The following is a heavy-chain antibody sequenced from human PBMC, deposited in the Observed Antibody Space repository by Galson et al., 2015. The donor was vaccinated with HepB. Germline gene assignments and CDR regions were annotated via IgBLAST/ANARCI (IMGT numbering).Heavy chain of an antibody. Sequence: SVKVSCKASGYTFTSYAMHWVRQAPGQRLEWMGWINAGNGNTKYSQKFQGRVTITRDTSASTAYMELSSLRSEDTAVYYCASPGGNSAGAYYYYGMDVWGQGTTVTVSS. CDR2: INAGNGNT. V-gene: IGHV1-3*01. J-gene: IGHJ6*02. D-gene: IGHD4-23*01. CDR1: GYTFTSYA. CDR3: ASPGGNSAGAYYYYGMDV.